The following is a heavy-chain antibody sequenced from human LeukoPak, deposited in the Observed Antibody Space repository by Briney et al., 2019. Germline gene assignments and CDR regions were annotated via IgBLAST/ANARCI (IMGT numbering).Heavy chain of an antibody. V-gene: IGHV1-69*05. Sequence: SVKVSCKXSGGTFSSYAISWVRQTPGQGLEWMGRIIPIFGTANYAQKFQGRVTITTDESTSTAYMELSSLRSEDTAVYYCARDNIAAAAEYWGQGTLVTVSS. CDR2: IIPIFGTA. CDR1: GGTFSSYA. CDR3: ARDNIAAAAEY. D-gene: IGHD6-13*01. J-gene: IGHJ4*02.